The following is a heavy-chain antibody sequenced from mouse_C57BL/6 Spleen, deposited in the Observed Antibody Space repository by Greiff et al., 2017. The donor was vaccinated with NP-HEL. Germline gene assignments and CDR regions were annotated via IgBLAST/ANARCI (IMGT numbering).Heavy chain of an antibody. CDR2: ISSGSSTI. J-gene: IGHJ2*01. CDR3: ARPPPTTVVATDYFDY. Sequence: EVKLVESGGGLVKPGGSLKLSCAASGFTFSDYGMHWVRQAPEKGLEWVAYISSGSSTIYYADTVKGRFTISRDNAKNTLFLQMTSLRSEDTAMYYCARPPPTTVVATDYFDYWGQGTTLTVSS. D-gene: IGHD1-1*01. V-gene: IGHV5-17*01. CDR1: GFTFSDYG.